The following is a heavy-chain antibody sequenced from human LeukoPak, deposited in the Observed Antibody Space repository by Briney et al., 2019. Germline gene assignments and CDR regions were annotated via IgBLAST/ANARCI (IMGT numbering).Heavy chain of an antibody. CDR3: ASGISSYYFDY. J-gene: IGHJ4*02. CDR1: GGSISSYY. CDR2: IYYSGST. V-gene: IGHV4-59*01. Sequence: SETLSLTCTVSGGSISSYYWSWIRQPPGKGLGWIGYIYYSGSTNYNPSLKSRVTISVDTSKNQFSLKLSSVTAADTAVYYCASGISSYYFDYWGQGTLVTVSS. D-gene: IGHD3-16*01.